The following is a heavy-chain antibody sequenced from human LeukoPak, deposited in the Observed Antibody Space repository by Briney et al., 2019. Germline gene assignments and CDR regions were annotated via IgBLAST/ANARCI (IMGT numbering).Heavy chain of an antibody. D-gene: IGHD3-16*01. J-gene: IGHJ4*02. CDR2: IYYSGST. Sequence: PSETLSLTCTVSGGSISSYYWSWIRQPPGKGLEWIGYIYYSGSTNYNPSLKSRATISVDTSKNQFSLKLSSVTAADTAVYYCAREEVGMFGGVRYWGQGTLVTVSS. V-gene: IGHV4-59*01. CDR1: GGSISSYY. CDR3: AREEVGMFGGVRY.